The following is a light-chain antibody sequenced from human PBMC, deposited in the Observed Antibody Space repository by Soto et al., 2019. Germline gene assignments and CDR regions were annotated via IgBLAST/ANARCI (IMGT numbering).Light chain of an antibody. J-gene: IGKJ3*01. V-gene: IGKV3-20*01. CDR2: AAS. CDR1: QGVSSSY. CDR3: QQYGRSPDLIT. Sequence: EIVLTQSPGTLSLSPGERATLSCRASQGVSSSYLAWYQQKPGQAPRLLIYAASSRATGIPDRFSGSGSGTDFTLTITGLEPEDFAVYYCQQYGRSPDLITFGPGTKVDIK.